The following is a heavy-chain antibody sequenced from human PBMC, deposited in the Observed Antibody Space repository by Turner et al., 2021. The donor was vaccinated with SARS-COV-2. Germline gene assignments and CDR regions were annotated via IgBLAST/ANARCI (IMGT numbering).Heavy chain of an antibody. D-gene: IGHD2-2*01. CDR3: ATGYQLRVNWFDP. CDR1: GYTLTELS. Sequence: QVQLVQSGAEVKKPGASVKVSCKISGYTLTELSMYWVRQAPGKGLESMGGFDAEDGETIEEQNFQGRVTMTENTSTDTAYMELSSLRSEDTAVYFCATGYQLRVNWFDPWGQGTLVTVSS. CDR2: FDAEDGET. J-gene: IGHJ5*02. V-gene: IGHV1-24*01.